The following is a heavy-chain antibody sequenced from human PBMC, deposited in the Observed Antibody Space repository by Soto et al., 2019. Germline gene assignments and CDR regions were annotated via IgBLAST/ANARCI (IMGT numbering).Heavy chain of an antibody. Sequence: AVSGYSISSGYYWGWIRQPPGKGLEWIGSIYHSGSTYYNPSLKSRVTISVDTSKNQFSLKLSSVTAADTAVYYCARDPVLLWFGGPRDYYYYYGMDVWGQGATVTVSS. J-gene: IGHJ6*02. CDR3: ARDPVLLWFGGPRDYYYYYGMDV. V-gene: IGHV4-38-2*01. D-gene: IGHD3-10*01. CDR1: GYSISSGYY. CDR2: IYHSGST.